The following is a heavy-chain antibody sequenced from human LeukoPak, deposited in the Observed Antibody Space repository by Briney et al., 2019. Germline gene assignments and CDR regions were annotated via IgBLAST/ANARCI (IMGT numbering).Heavy chain of an antibody. J-gene: IGHJ6*02. Sequence: GGSLRLSCAASGFTFSSYWMSWVRQAPGKGLEWVANIKQDGSEKYYVDFVKGRFTISRDNAKNSLYLQMNSLRAEDTAVYYCARIQRYCSGGSCYSDYGMDVWGQGTTVTVSS. CDR1: GFTFSSYW. D-gene: IGHD2-15*01. V-gene: IGHV3-7*01. CDR2: IKQDGSEK. CDR3: ARIQRYCSGGSCYSDYGMDV.